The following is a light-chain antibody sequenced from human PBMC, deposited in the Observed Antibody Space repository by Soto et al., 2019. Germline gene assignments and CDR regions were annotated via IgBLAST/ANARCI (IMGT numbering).Light chain of an antibody. V-gene: IGKV1-39*01. CDR2: AAS. Sequence: DVQMTQSPSSLSEYVGDRVTITCRASQSISSYLNWYQQKPGKAPKLLIYAASSLQSGVPSRFSGSGSGTDFTLTISSLQPEDFATYYCQQSYSTPQFGQGTKV. J-gene: IGKJ1*01. CDR1: QSISSY. CDR3: QQSYSTPQ.